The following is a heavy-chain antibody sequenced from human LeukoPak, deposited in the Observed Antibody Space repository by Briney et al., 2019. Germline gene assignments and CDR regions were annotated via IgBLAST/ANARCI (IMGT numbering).Heavy chain of an antibody. D-gene: IGHD2-2*02. CDR3: AKGTGYCSSTSCCTHYYYYGMDV. CDR2: ISYDGSNK. CDR1: GFTFSSYG. Sequence: PGGSLRLSCAASGFTFSSYGMHWVRQAPGKGLEWVAVISYDGSNKYYADSVKGRFTISRDNSKNTLYLQMNSLRAEDTAVYYCAKGTGYCSSTSCCTHYYYYGMDVWGQGTTVTVSS. J-gene: IGHJ6*02. V-gene: IGHV3-30*18.